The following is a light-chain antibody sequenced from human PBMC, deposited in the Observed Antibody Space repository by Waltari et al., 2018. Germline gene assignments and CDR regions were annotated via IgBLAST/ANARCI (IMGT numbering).Light chain of an antibody. CDR3: QTGGHGTWV. CDR1: SGHSSHI. Sequence: QLVLTQSPSASASLGASVRLTCTLDSGHSSHIIACHQQQPEKGPRYLMKVNSDGSHSKGEGIPDRFSGYRDGGERYLTISSVQSEDEADYYCQTGGHGTWVYGGGNKLNGL. CDR2: VNSDGSH. V-gene: IGLV4-69*01. J-gene: IGLJ3*02.